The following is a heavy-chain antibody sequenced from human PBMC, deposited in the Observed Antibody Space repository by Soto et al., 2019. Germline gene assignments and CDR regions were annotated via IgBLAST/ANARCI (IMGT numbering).Heavy chain of an antibody. V-gene: IGHV3-23*01. CDR3: AKADVTSYYMDV. D-gene: IGHD4-4*01. J-gene: IGHJ6*03. Sequence: GGSLRLSCAASGFTFSSYAMSWVRQAPGKGLEWVSAISGSGGSTYYADSVKGRFTISRDNPKNTLYLQMNSLRAEDTALYYCAKADVTSYYMDVWGKGTTFTFSS. CDR1: GFTFSSYA. CDR2: ISGSGGST.